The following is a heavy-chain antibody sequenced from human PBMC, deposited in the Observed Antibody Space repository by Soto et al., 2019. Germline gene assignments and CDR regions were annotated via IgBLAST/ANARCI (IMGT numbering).Heavy chain of an antibody. CDR1: NFSISSGYY. CDR2: IYRSGTT. Sequence: PSETLSLTCVVSNFSISSGYYWGWIRQSPGKGLEWIGYIYRSGTTSYNPSLKSRVTLSVDRSKNQFSLNLKSVTAADTAVYYCAREMTAVTATGDWFDPWGQGILVTVSS. V-gene: IGHV4-38-2*02. CDR3: AREMTAVTATGDWFDP. J-gene: IGHJ5*02. D-gene: IGHD4-17*01.